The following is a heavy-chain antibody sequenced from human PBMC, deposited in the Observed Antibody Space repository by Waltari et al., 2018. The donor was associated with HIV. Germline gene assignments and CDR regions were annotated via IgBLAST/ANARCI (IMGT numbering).Heavy chain of an antibody. CDR3: ARVPYDSSGLDAFDI. D-gene: IGHD3-22*01. Sequence: QVQLQESGPGLVKPSETLSLTCTVSGGSISSYYWSWIRQPPGNGLEWSGYIYYSGTTNYNPSLKSRVTISVDTSKNQFSLKRSSVTAAYTAVYYCARVPYDSSGLDAFDIWGQGTMVTVSS. CDR1: GGSISSYY. CDR2: IYYSGTT. J-gene: IGHJ3*02. V-gene: IGHV4-59*01.